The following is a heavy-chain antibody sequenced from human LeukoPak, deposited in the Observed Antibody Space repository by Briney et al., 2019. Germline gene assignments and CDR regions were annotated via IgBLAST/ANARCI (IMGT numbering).Heavy chain of an antibody. Sequence: SETLSLTCTVSGGSISNYYWSWIRQPPGKGLEWIGYIYSSGSTNYNPSLKSRVTISVDTSKNQFSLKLSSVTAADTALYYCASAPRQGSIGGLDYWGQGTLVTVSS. CDR1: GGSISNYY. CDR2: IYSSGST. CDR3: ASAPRQGSIGGLDY. D-gene: IGHD3-16*01. V-gene: IGHV4-59*08. J-gene: IGHJ4*02.